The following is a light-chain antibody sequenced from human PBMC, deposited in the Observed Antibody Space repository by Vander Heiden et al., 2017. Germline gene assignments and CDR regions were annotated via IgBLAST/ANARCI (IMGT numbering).Light chain of an antibody. J-gene: IGLJ2*01. V-gene: IGLV3-19*01. CDR3: NSRDSSHNHPVV. CDR1: SLRNYY. CDR2: GKN. Sequence: SSELTQDPAVSVALGQTVRITCQGDSLRNYYASWYQQKPGQAPLLVIYGKNNRPSGIPDRFSGSSSGNTASLNITGAQAEDEADYYCNSRDSSHNHPVVFGGGTKLTVL.